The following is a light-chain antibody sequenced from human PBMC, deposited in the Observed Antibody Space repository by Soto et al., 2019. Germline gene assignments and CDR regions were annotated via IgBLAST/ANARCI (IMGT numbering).Light chain of an antibody. J-gene: IGKJ1*01. CDR2: DAS. V-gene: IGKV1-5*01. Sequence: DIQMTQSPSTLSASVGDRVTITCRASHSISSWLAWYQQKPGKAPKLLIYDASSLESGVPSRFSGSGSGTEFTLTISRLQPDDFATYYCQQYNSYSWTFGQGTKVEIK. CDR1: HSISSW. CDR3: QQYNSYSWT.